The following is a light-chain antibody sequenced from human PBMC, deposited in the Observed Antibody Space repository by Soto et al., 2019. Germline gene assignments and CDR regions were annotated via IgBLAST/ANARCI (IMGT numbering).Light chain of an antibody. CDR2: GAS. V-gene: IGKV3-20*01. CDR1: QSVSSSY. CDR3: QEYGSSPRT. Sequence: IVLTQSPGTLSLSPGERATLSCRASQSVSSSYLAWYHQKPGQAPRPLIYGASSRATGIPDRFSGSGSGTDFTLTISRLEPEDFAVYYCQEYGSSPRTFGQGTKVEIK. J-gene: IGKJ1*01.